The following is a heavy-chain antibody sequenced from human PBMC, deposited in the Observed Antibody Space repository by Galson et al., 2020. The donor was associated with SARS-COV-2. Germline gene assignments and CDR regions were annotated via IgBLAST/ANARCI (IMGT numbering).Heavy chain of an antibody. V-gene: IGHV5-51*01. CDR3: ARPNDWNDGLDV. J-gene: IGHJ6*02. CDR1: GYRFTSYW. Sequence: HGESLKISCKGSGYRFTSYWIGWVRQIPGKGLEWMGINFPGDSETRHSPPFQGQVTIPPDKSINTAYLQRNSLKASDSAMSYCARPNDWNDGLDVWGQGTTVIVSS. CDR2: NFPGDSET. D-gene: IGHD1-1*01.